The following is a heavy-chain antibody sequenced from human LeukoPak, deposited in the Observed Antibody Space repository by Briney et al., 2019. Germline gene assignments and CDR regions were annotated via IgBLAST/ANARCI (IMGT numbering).Heavy chain of an antibody. D-gene: IGHD3-16*01. J-gene: IGHJ6*03. CDR1: GFTFSSYS. Sequence: GGSLRLSCAASGFTFSSYSMNWVRQAPGKGLEWVSSISSSSSYIYYADSVKGRFTISRDNAKNSLYLQMNSLRAEDTAVYYCARRRFGGALFYDYYYMDVWDKGTTVTISS. CDR3: ARRRFGGALFYDYYYMDV. V-gene: IGHV3-21*01. CDR2: ISSSSSYI.